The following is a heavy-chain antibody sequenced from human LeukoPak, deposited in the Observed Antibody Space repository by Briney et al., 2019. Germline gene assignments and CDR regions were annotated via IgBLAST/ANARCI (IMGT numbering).Heavy chain of an antibody. J-gene: IGHJ5*02. CDR3: ARDVPHNWFDT. CDR2: INSDGGGA. CDR1: GITFGNNW. Sequence: GGSLRLSCAASGITFGNNWMHWVRQGPGKGLVWISRINSDGGGAIYADSVKGRSTVSRDNAKNTLYLQMNSLRAEDTSVYYCARDVPHNWFDTWGQGTLVTVSS. V-gene: IGHV3-74*01.